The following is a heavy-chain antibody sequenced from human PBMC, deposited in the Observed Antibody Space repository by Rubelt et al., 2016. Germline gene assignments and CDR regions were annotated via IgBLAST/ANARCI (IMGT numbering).Heavy chain of an antibody. CDR2: IYHSGST. CDR1: GYSISSGYY. J-gene: IGHJ5*02. D-gene: IGHD3-3*01. Sequence: QVQLQESGPGLVKPSETLSLTCTVSGYSISSGYYWGWIRHPSGKGLGWIGSIYHSGSTYYNPSLKSRVTISVDTSKNQFSLKLSSVTAADTAVYYCASADYDFWSGSDRNWFDPWGQGTLVTVSS. CDR3: ASADYDFWSGSDRNWFDP. V-gene: IGHV4-38-2*02.